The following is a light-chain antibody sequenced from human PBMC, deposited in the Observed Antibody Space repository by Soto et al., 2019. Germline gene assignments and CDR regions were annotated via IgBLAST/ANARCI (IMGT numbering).Light chain of an antibody. CDR1: HDITNY. V-gene: IGKV1-27*01. J-gene: IGKJ3*01. Sequence: DIQMTQSPSSLSASVGDRVTITCRASHDITNYLAWYQQKPGKVPKLLIYAASTLQSGVTSRFSGSGSGTDFPLTISSLQPEDAATYFCQKCSGPPPFTFGPGTTVDIK. CDR2: AAS. CDR3: QKCSGPPPFT.